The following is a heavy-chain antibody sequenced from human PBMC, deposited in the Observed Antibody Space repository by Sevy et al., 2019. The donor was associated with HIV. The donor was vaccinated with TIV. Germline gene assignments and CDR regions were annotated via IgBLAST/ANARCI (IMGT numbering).Heavy chain of an antibody. V-gene: IGHV3-48*02. CDR2: TSGNSGAI. CDR3: ARGPDWGGDCDVGFYYPLDV. CDR1: GFIFSRYS. J-gene: IGHJ6*02. Sequence: GGSLRLSCTVSGFIFSRYSMNWVRQAPGKGLEWISYTSGNSGAIYYPDSVKGRFTVSSANANNSLFLQMSSLKDDETAGYYCARGPDWGGDCDVGFYYPLDVWGQGTTVTVSS. D-gene: IGHD2-21*02.